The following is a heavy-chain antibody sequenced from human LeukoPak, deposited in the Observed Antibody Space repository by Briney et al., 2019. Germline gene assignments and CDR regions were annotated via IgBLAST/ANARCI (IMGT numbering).Heavy chain of an antibody. V-gene: IGHV3-7*01. D-gene: IGHD5-24*01. CDR2: IKQDGSEK. J-gene: IGHJ4*02. CDR3: VRVIVDDYNSRPSDY. Sequence: PGGSLRLSCAASGFTFGSYWMSWVRQAPGKGLEWVANIKQDGSEKYYVDSVKGRFTISRDNAKNSLYLQVNSLRAEDTAVYYCVRVIVDDYNSRPSDYWGQGTLVTVSS. CDR1: GFTFGSYW.